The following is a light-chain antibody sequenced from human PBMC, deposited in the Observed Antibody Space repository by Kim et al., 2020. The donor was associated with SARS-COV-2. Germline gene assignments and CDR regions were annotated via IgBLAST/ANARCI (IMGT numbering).Light chain of an antibody. CDR2: GAS. CDR3: QQLNGYPYT. J-gene: IGKJ4*01. V-gene: IGKV1-9*01. Sequence: SVGDRVTITCRASQGMSSDYLAWYQQKPGKAPKVLIYGASTLQSGVPSRFSGSGSRTDFTLTISSLQPEDFATYYCQQLNGYPYTFGGGTKVDIK. CDR1: QGMSSDY.